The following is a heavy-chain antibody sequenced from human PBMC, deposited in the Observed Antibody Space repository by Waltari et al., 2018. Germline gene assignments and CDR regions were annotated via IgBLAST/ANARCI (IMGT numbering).Heavy chain of an antibody. CDR2: ISGSGGST. D-gene: IGHD1-26*01. V-gene: IGHV3-23*01. Sequence: EVQLLESGGGLVQPGGSLRLSCAASGFTFSSYAMSWVRQAPGKGLEWVSAISGSGGSTYYADSVKGRFTISRDNSKNTLYLQMDSLRAEDTAVYFCARDQYGESFYYAMNVWGQGTAVTVSS. J-gene: IGHJ6*02. CDR3: ARDQYGESFYYAMNV. CDR1: GFTFSSYA.